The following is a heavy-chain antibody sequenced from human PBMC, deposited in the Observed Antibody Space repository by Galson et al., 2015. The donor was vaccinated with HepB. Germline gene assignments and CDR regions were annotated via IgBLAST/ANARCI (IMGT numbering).Heavy chain of an antibody. Sequence: SVKVSCKASGYTFTSYDINWVRQATGQGLEWMGWMNPNSGKTGYAQKFRGRVTMTRDTSIGTAYMELSSLRPEDTAVYYCARAAKWHYDFWSGYLSGSWFDPWGQGTLVTVSS. J-gene: IGHJ5*02. CDR1: GYTFTSYD. CDR2: MNPNSGKT. D-gene: IGHD3-3*01. V-gene: IGHV1-8*01. CDR3: ARAAKWHYDFWSGYLSGSWFDP.